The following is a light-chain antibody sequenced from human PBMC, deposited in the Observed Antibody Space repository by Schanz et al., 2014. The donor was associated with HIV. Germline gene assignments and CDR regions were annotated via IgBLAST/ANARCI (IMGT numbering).Light chain of an antibody. Sequence: QSALTQPASVSGSPGQSITISCTGTSSDVGNYNLVSWYQQHPGQAPKVLIYEGYKRTSGVPDRFSGSKSGNTASLTVSGLQADDEADYYCNSYTSSNPRVFGGGTKLTLL. CDR1: SSDVGNYNL. J-gene: IGLJ3*02. CDR2: EGY. CDR3: NSYTSSNPRV. V-gene: IGLV2-14*02.